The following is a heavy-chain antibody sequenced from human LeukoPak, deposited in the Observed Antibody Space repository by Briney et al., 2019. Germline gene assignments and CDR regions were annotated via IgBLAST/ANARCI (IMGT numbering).Heavy chain of an antibody. CDR3: ARESYWGSSAKGFDY. V-gene: IGHV3-48*02. CDR1: GFTFTGYS. D-gene: IGHD7-27*01. Sequence: QPGGSLRLSCAASGFTFTGYSMNWVRRAPGKGLEWVSYISVSSSNIYYADSVKGRFTISRDNAKNSLYLQMNSLRDEDTAVYYCARESYWGSSAKGFDYWGQGTLVTVSS. CDR2: ISVSSSNI. J-gene: IGHJ4*02.